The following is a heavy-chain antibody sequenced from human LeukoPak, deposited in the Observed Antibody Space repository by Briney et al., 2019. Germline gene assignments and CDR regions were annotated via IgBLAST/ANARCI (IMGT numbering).Heavy chain of an antibody. CDR3: ARANFLYCSSSTCLFDY. V-gene: IGHV1-2*02. Sequence: ASVKVSCKASGYAFTDYYMHWVRQAPGQGFEWMGWINPNDGDTNYAQKFQGRVTMTRDTSISTAHMEVSRLRSDDTAVYYCARANFLYCSSSTCLFDYWGQGTLVTVSS. D-gene: IGHD2-2*01. CDR2: INPNDGDT. J-gene: IGHJ4*02. CDR1: GYAFTDYY.